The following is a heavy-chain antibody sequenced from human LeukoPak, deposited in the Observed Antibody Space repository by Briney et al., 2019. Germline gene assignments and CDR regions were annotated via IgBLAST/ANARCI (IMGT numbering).Heavy chain of an antibody. J-gene: IGHJ4*02. CDR3: AKCYDSSGYYYRIIDY. CDR2: ISGSGGST. CDR1: GFTFSGYA. D-gene: IGHD3-22*01. Sequence: GGSLRLSCAASGFTFSGYAMSWVRQAPGKGLEWVSAISGSGGSTYYADSVKGRFTISRDNSKNTLYLQMNSLRAEDTAVYYCAKCYDSSGYYYRIIDYWGQGTLVTVSS. V-gene: IGHV3-23*01.